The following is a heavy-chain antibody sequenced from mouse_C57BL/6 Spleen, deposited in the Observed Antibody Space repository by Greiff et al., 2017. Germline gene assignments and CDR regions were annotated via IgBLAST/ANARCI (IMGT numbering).Heavy chain of an antibody. J-gene: IGHJ4*01. V-gene: IGHV1-81*01. Sequence: VQLQQSGAELARPGASVKLSCKASGYTFTSYGISWVKQRTGQGLEWIGEIYPRSGNPYYNEKFKGKATLTADKSSSTAYMELRSLTSEDSAVYFCASYYGSSSYAMDYWGQGTSVTVSS. D-gene: IGHD1-1*01. CDR2: IYPRSGNP. CDR1: GYTFTSYG. CDR3: ASYYGSSSYAMDY.